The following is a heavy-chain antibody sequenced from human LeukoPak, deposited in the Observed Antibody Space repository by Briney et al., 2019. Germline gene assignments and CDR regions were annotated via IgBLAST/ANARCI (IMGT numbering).Heavy chain of an antibody. D-gene: IGHD3-3*01. CDR3: ARITDLTIFGVVLISGFFDY. CDR2: INPNSGAT. CDR1: GYTFTGYY. J-gene: IGHJ4*02. Sequence: ASVKVSCKASGYTFTGYYMHWVRQAPGQGLEWMGWINPNSGATNYTQNFQGRVTMTRDTSISTAHMELSRLRSDDTAVYYCARITDLTIFGVVLISGFFDYWGQGTLVTVSS. V-gene: IGHV1-2*02.